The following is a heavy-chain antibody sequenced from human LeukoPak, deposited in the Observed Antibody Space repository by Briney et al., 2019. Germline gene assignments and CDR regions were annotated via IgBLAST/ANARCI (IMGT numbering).Heavy chain of an antibody. J-gene: IGHJ5*02. D-gene: IGHD6-19*01. CDR2: IYYSGST. V-gene: IGHV4-59*01. CDR3: AREGSLYSSGWYRADNWFDP. Sequence: SETLSLTCAVYGGSFSGYYWSWIRQPPGKGLEWIGYIYYSGSTNYNPSLKSRVTISVDTSKNQFSLKLSSVTAADTAVYYCAREGSLYSSGWYRADNWFDPWGQGTLVTVSS. CDR1: GGSFSGYY.